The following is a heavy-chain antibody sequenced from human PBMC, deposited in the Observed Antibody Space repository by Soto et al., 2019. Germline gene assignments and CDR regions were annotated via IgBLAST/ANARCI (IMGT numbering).Heavy chain of an antibody. CDR3: ARSSSSWYGAFDI. J-gene: IGHJ3*02. Sequence: ASVKVSCKASGYTFTSYYMHWVRQAPGQGLEWMGIINPGGGSTSYAQKFQGRVTMTRDTSTSTVYMELSSLRSEDTAVYYCARSSSSWYGAFDIWGQGTMVTVSS. D-gene: IGHD6-13*01. CDR2: INPGGGST. V-gene: IGHV1-46*01. CDR1: GYTFTSYY.